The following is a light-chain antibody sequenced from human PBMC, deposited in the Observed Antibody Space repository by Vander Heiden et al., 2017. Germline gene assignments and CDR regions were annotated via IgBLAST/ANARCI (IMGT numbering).Light chain of an antibody. J-gene: IGKJ4*01. V-gene: IGKV1-39*01. Sequence: EIQMTQSLSSLSASVGDSVTITCRASQSNSSYLNWSQQKPGIAPQHLSYAAATLQNGVPSRSSGSRSGTAFTLLIISLQPEDFSIYYCRQNYDTPPLTFGGGTKVEL. CDR3: RQNYDTPPLT. CDR2: AAA. CDR1: QSNSSY.